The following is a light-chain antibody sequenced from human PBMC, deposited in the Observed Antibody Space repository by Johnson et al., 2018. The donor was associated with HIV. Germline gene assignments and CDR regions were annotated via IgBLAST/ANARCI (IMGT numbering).Light chain of an antibody. Sequence: QLVLTQPPSVSAAPGQKVTISCSGSSSNIGNNYVSWYQQLPGTAPKLLIYDNNKRPSGIPDRFSGSKSGTSATLGITGLQTGDEADYYCGTWDNSLTPFYVFGTATKVTVL. CDR2: DNN. J-gene: IGLJ1*01. CDR3: GTWDNSLTPFYV. CDR1: SSNIGNNY. V-gene: IGLV1-51*01.